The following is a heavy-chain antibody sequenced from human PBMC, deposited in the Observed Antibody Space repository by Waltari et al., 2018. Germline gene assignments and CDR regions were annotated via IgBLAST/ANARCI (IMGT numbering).Heavy chain of an antibody. V-gene: IGHV1-8*01. J-gene: IGHJ4*02. D-gene: IGHD4-17*01. Sequence: QVQLVQSGAEVKKPGASVKVSCKASGYTFTSYDINWVRQANGQGLGWRGWMNPNSGNTGYAQKFQGRVTMTRNTSISTAYMELSSLRSEDTAVYYCARVKTTVTTLYYWGQGTLVTVSS. CDR1: GYTFTSYD. CDR3: ARVKTTVTTLYY. CDR2: MNPNSGNT.